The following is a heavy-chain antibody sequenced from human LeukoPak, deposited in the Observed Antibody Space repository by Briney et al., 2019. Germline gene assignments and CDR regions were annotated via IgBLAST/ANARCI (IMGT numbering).Heavy chain of an antibody. CDR2: IKQDGSVK. CDR3: ARDLVTFGGVPSFDY. J-gene: IGHJ4*02. Sequence: GGSLRLSCAASGFTFSSYAMTWVRQAPGKGLEWVANIKQDGSVKYYVDSVKGRFTISRDNAKNSLNLQMNSLRAEDTAVYYCARDLVTFGGVPSFDYWGQGTLVTVSS. CDR1: GFTFSSYA. V-gene: IGHV3-7*04. D-gene: IGHD3-16*01.